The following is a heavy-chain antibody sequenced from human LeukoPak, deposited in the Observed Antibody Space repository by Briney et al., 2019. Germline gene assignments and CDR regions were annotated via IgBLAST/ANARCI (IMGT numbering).Heavy chain of an antibody. CDR1: GFTFRTYA. V-gene: IGHV3-23*01. J-gene: IGHJ4*02. D-gene: IGHD3-22*01. Sequence: GGSLRLSCTGSGFTFRTYAFSWVRQAPGKGLEWVPATGSNGVTYYADSVKGRFTISRDNSKNALYLQMNGLRADDTAVYYCGIRDTSDYYVFWGQGTLVTVSS. CDR3: GIRDTSDYYVF. CDR2: TGSNGVT.